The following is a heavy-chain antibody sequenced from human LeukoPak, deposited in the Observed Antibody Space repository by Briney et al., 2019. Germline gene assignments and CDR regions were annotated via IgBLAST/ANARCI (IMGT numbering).Heavy chain of an antibody. D-gene: IGHD2-15*01. CDR3: AKVDIVVVEAGAFDI. CDR2: ISGSGGST. CDR1: GFTFSSYA. V-gene: IGHV3-23*01. J-gene: IGHJ3*02. Sequence: GGSLRLSCAASGFTFSSYAMSWVRQAPGKGLEWVSAISGSGGSTYYADSVKGRFTISRDNSKNTLYLQVNSLRAEDTAVYYCAKVDIVVVEAGAFDIWGQGTMVTVSS.